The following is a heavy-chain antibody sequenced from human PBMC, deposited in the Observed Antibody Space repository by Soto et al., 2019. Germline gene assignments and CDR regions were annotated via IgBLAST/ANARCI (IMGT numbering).Heavy chain of an antibody. CDR3: ARRFVLMESFDY. V-gene: IGHV4-31*03. D-gene: IGHD2-8*01. J-gene: IGHJ4*02. CDR2: IYYSGST. CDR1: GGSISSGGYY. Sequence: PSETLSLTCTVSGGSISSGGYYWSWIRQHPGKGLEWIGYIYYSGSTYYNPSLKSRVTISVDTSKNQFSLKLSSVTAADTAVYYCARRFVLMESFDYWGQGTLVTVSS.